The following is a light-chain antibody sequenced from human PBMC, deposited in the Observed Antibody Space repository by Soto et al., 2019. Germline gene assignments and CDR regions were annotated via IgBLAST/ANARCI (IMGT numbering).Light chain of an antibody. V-gene: IGKV1-39*01. CDR2: GAS. Sequence: DIQMTQSPSTLSASIGDRVTITCRASQDIRSDLGWYQQRPGRAPNLLIFGASTLQRGVPSRFSGRGSGTDFTLTISSMQPEDFATYYCQQSYSTPRTFGQGTKVDI. J-gene: IGKJ1*01. CDR1: QDIRSD. CDR3: QQSYSTPRT.